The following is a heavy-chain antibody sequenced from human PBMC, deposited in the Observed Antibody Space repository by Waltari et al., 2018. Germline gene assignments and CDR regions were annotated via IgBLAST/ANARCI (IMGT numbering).Heavy chain of an antibody. D-gene: IGHD3-16*01. V-gene: IGHV3-23*03. CDR3: AKGRGERGDY. CDR1: GLSFSTYG. CDR2: IYSGGST. J-gene: IGHJ4*02. Sequence: EVQLLESGGGLVQPGGSLRLSCTASGLSFSTYGMPWVRQAPGKGRGWVSVIYSGGSTYYADSVKGRFTISRDNSKNTLYLQMNSLRAEDTAVYYCAKGRGERGDYWGQGTLVTVSS.